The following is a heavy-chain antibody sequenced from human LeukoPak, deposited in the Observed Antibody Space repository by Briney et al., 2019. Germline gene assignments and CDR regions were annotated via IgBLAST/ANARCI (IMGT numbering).Heavy chain of an antibody. J-gene: IGHJ6*03. CDR2: ISSSSSYI. V-gene: IGHV3-21*01. CDR3: ARARFYDSSGLTVEWIASYYYYYMDV. Sequence: GGSLRLSCAASGFTFSSYSMNWVRQAPGKGLEWVSSISSSSSYIYYADSVKGRFTISRDNAKNSLYLQMNSLRAEDTAVYYCARARFYDSSGLTVEWIASYYYYYMDVWGKGATVTVSS. CDR1: GFTFSSYS. D-gene: IGHD3-22*01.